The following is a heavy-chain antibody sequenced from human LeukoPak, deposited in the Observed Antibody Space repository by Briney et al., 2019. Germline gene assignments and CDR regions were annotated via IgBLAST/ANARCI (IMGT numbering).Heavy chain of an antibody. CDR1: GFTFRNYG. D-gene: IGHD4-17*01. CDR2: IWNDGSKT. Sequence: GRSLRLSCAASGFTFRNYGMHWARQAPGKGLEWIAVIWNDGSKTHYVDSVKGRFTISRDNSKSTLYLQMDNLGTEDTAVYHSAKDVSGPYGSLFDPWGQGTLVIVSS. V-gene: IGHV3-33*06. CDR3: AKDVSGPYGSLFDP. J-gene: IGHJ5*02.